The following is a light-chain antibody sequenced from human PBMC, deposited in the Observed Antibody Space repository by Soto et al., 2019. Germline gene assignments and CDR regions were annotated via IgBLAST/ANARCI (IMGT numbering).Light chain of an antibody. J-gene: IGLJ3*02. V-gene: IGLV2-11*01. CDR3: CTYAGSYTWV. CDR2: DVS. Sequence: QSVLTLPRSVSGSPGQSVTISCTGTSSDVGDYNSVSWYQQHPGKAPKLMIYDVSKRPSGVPDRFSGSRSGNTASLTISGLQAEDEADYYCCTYAGSYTWVFGGGTKVTVL. CDR1: SSDVGDYNS.